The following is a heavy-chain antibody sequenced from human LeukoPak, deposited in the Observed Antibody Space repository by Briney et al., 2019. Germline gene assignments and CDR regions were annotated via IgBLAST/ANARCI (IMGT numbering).Heavy chain of an antibody. CDR1: GGSISSYY. V-gene: IGHV4-59*01. J-gene: IGHJ5*02. CDR3: ARDARRGWFDP. Sequence: SETLSLTCTVSGGSISSYYWSWIRQPPGKGLEWIGYIYYSGSTNYNPSLKSRVTISVDTSKNQFSLKLSSVTAADTAVYYCARDARRGWFDPWGQGTLVTVSS. CDR2: IYYSGST. D-gene: IGHD3-10*01.